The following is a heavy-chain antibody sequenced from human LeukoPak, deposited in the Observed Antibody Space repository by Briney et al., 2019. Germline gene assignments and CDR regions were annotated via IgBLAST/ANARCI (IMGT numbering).Heavy chain of an antibody. J-gene: IGHJ5*02. CDR2: IVVGSGNT. V-gene: IGHV1-58*02. D-gene: IGHD1-7*01. Sequence: SVKVSCKASGFTFTSSAMQWVRQARGQRLEWIGWIVVGSGNTNYAQKFQERVTITRDMSTSTAYMELSSLRSEDTAVYYCARDLELREGWFDPWGQGTLVTVSS. CDR1: GFTFTSSA. CDR3: ARDLELREGWFDP.